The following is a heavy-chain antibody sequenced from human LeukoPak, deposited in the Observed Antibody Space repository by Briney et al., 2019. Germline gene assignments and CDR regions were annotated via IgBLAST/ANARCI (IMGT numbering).Heavy chain of an antibody. J-gene: IGHJ4*02. Sequence: GGSLRLSCAASGFTFSSYGMHWVRQAPGKGLDWVAFIHHDGSNKYYADSVRGRFTISRDNSKNTLYLHMNSLRAEDTAIYYCAKLEGSCSGSTSYPFSLDYWGQGTLVTVSS. CDR1: GFTFSSYG. CDR3: AKLEGSCSGSTSYPFSLDY. V-gene: IGHV3-30*02. CDR2: IHHDGSNK. D-gene: IGHD2-15*01.